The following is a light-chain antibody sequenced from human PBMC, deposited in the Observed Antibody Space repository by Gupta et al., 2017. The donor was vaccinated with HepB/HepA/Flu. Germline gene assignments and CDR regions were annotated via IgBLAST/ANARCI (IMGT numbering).Light chain of an antibody. CDR1: SSDVGGYNY. J-gene: IGLJ2*01. Sequence: QSALTQPAPVYGSPGPSITISCTGTSSDVGGYNYVSCYQQHPGKAPKLMVYDVSNRPSGVSFPLSGSKSGNTASLTISGLQAEDEADYYCSSYTSSSTLFGGGTKLTVL. V-gene: IGLV2-14*03. CDR2: DVS. CDR3: SSYTSSSTL.